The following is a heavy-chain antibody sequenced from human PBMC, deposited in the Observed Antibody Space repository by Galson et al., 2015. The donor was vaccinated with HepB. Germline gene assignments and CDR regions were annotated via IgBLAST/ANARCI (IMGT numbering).Heavy chain of an antibody. Sequence: ETLSLTCTVSGDSISNYYWSWIRQSPGKGLEWIAYINYSGSTDYNPSLKSRATISVDTSKKQFSLRLSSVTAADTAVYYCASTEGIAALPERANYYYGMDVWGQGTTVTVSS. D-gene: IGHD6-13*01. V-gene: IGHV4-59*08. CDR1: GDSISNYY. CDR3: ASTEGIAALPERANYYYGMDV. J-gene: IGHJ6*02. CDR2: INYSGST.